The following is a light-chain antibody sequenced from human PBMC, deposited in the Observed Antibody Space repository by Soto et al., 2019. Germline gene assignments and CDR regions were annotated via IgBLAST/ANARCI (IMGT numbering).Light chain of an antibody. CDR3: QQYYSYPIT. CDR1: QGISSY. J-gene: IGKJ5*01. Sequence: IQLTQSPSSLSASVGDRVTITCRASQGISSYLAWYQQKPGKAPKLLIYAASTLQSGVPSRFSGSGSGTDFTLTISCLQSEDFATYYCQQYYSYPITVGQGTRRAI. V-gene: IGKV1-9*01. CDR2: AAS.